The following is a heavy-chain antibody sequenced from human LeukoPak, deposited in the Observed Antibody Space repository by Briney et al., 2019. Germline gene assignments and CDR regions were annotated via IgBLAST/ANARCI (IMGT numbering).Heavy chain of an antibody. CDR3: ARLLPMVRGVTNWFDP. D-gene: IGHD3-10*01. V-gene: IGHV4-34*01. CDR2: INHSGST. CDR1: GGSFSGYY. Sequence: PSETLSLTCAVYGGSFSGYYWSWIRQPPGKGLGWIGEINHSGSTNYNPSLKSRVTISVDTSKNQFSLKLSSVTAADTAVYYCARLLPMVRGVTNWFDPWGQGTLVTVSS. J-gene: IGHJ5*02.